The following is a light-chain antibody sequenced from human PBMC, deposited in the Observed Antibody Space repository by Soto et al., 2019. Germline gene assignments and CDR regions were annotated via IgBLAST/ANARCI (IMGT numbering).Light chain of an antibody. J-gene: IGKJ1*01. V-gene: IGKV3-11*01. CDR1: QSVSSY. CDR3: QQRSNWPKWT. Sequence: EIVLTQSPGTLSLCPGEKASLACRASQSVSSYLAWYQQKPGQAPRLLIYDASNRATGIPPRFSGSGSATAFTLTISSLEPEDFAVYYCQQRSNWPKWTFGQGTKVDIK. CDR2: DAS.